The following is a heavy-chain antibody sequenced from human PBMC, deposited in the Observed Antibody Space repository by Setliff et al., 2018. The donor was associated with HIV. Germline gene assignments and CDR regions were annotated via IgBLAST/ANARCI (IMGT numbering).Heavy chain of an antibody. CDR2: IKQDGSEK. J-gene: IGHJ4*02. D-gene: IGHD3-3*01. Sequence: GGSLRLSCAASGFTFSSCWVTWVRQGPGKGLEWVANIKQDGSEKYYVDSVKGRFTISRDNGKNSLYLQMNSLRAEDTALYYCARDETYNSFWSGYSFDYWGQGTLVTVSS. CDR1: GFTFSSCW. V-gene: IGHV3-7*03. CDR3: ARDETYNSFWSGYSFDY.